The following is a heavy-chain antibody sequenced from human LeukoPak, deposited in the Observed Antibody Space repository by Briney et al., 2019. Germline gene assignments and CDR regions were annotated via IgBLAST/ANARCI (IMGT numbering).Heavy chain of an antibody. CDR1: GSTFSSYG. Sequence: PGRSLRLFCAASGSTFSSYGMHWVRQAPGKGLEWVAVISYDGSNKYYADSVKGRFTISRDNSKNTLYLQMNSLRAEDTAVYYCAKDGTFWRRWLLLSYWGQGTLVTVSS. CDR2: ISYDGSNK. D-gene: IGHD3-22*01. J-gene: IGHJ4*02. V-gene: IGHV3-30*18. CDR3: AKDGTFWRRWLLLSY.